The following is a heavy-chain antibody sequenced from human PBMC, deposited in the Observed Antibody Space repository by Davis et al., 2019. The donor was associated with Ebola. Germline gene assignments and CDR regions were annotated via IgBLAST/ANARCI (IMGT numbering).Heavy chain of an antibody. Sequence: GESLKISCAASGFTFSNYAMNWVRQAPGKGLEWVSSITSSSSHIYYADSVRGRFTISRDNAKNSLYLQMNSLRAEDTAVYYCTRDPPYSSSWYVAIWGQGTLVTVSS. CDR2: ITSSSSHI. J-gene: IGHJ4*02. CDR3: TRDPPYSSSWYVAI. CDR1: GFTFSNYA. V-gene: IGHV3-21*01. D-gene: IGHD6-13*01.